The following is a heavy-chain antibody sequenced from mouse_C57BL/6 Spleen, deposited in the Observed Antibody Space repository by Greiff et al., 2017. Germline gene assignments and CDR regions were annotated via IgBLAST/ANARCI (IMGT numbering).Heavy chain of an antibody. D-gene: IGHD1-1*01. V-gene: IGHV1-22*01. CDR3: ARSSDYYGSSYIYFDY. J-gene: IGHJ2*01. CDR1: GYTFTDYN. Sequence: VQLQQSGPELVKPGASVKMSCKASGYTFTDYNMHWVKQSHGKSLEWIGYINPNNGGTSYNQKFKGKATLTVNKSSSTAYMELRSLTSEDSAVYYCARSSDYYGSSYIYFDYWGQGTTLTVSS. CDR2: INPNNGGT.